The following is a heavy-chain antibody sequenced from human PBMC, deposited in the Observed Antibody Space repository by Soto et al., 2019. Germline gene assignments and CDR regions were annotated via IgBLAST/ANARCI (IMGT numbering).Heavy chain of an antibody. CDR1: GFTFSSYA. Sequence: EVQLLESGGGLVQPGGSLRLSCAASGFTFSSYAMSWVRQAPGKGLEWVSAISGSGGSTYYADSVKGRLTISRDNSKNTLYLQMNSLRAEDTGVYYCAKGREAYYDILTPNWFDPWGQGTLVTVSS. CDR3: AKGREAYYDILTPNWFDP. D-gene: IGHD3-9*01. V-gene: IGHV3-23*01. J-gene: IGHJ5*02. CDR2: ISGSGGST.